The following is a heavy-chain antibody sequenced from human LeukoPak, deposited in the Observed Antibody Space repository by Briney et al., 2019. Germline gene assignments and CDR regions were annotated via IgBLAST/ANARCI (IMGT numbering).Heavy chain of an antibody. CDR2: IQYDGSQK. Sequence: PRGSLRLSCAASGVSFSGYAMDWVRQAPGKGRDWVAFIQYDGSQKSYVDSVKGRFTISRDTSKNTLYLQMNSLRAYDTALYYCASGYNYGFDYWGQGTLVTASS. V-gene: IGHV3-30*02. CDR1: GVSFSGYA. J-gene: IGHJ4*02. D-gene: IGHD5-24*01. CDR3: ASGYNYGFDY.